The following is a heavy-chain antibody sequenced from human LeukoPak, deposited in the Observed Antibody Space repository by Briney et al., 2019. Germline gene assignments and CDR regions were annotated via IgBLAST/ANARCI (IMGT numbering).Heavy chain of an antibody. J-gene: IGHJ4*02. CDR2: ISYDGGNK. V-gene: IGHV3-30*18. Sequence: GRSLRLSCAASGFTFSSYGMHWVRQAPGKGLEWVAVISYDGGNKYYADSVKGRFTISRDNSKNTLYLQMSSLRAEDTAVYYCAKGQQLGADWGQGTLVTVSS. D-gene: IGHD6-13*01. CDR3: AKGQQLGAD. CDR1: GFTFSSYG.